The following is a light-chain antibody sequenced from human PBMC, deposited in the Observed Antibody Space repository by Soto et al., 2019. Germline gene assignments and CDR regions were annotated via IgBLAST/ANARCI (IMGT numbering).Light chain of an antibody. CDR2: RVS. CDR1: QSLVYSDGNTY. CDR3: MQGTHFPPWT. J-gene: IGKJ1*01. Sequence: DVVMTQSPLSLSVTLGQPASISCRSNQSLVYSDGNTYLHWFRQRPGQPPRRLIHRVSNRDSGVPDRFSVSGSGTDFTLKISRVEAEDVGVYYCMQGTHFPPWTFGQGTKVEI. V-gene: IGKV2-30*01.